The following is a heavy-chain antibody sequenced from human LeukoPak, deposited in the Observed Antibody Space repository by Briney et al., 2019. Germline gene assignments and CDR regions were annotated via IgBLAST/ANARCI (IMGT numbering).Heavy chain of an antibody. V-gene: IGHV4-34*01. CDR3: ARDYYGSGSDKFDY. CDR1: GGSFSGYY. D-gene: IGHD3-10*01. J-gene: IGHJ4*02. CDR2: INHSGST. Sequence: SETLSLTCAVYGGSFSGYYWSWIRQPPGKGLEWIGEINHSGSTYYNPSLKSRVTISVDTSKNQFSLKLSSVTAADTAVYYCARDYYGSGSDKFDYWGQGTLVTVSS.